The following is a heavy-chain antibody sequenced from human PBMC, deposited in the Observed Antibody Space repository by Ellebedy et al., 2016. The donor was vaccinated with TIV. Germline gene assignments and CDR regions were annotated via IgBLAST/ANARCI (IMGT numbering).Heavy chain of an antibody. CDR3: ASKGPGSSYKSLDA. V-gene: IGHV1-69*02. Sequence: AASVKVSCKASGGVFSNHHITWARQAPGQGLEWMGSITPIFNGIINYAQKFQGRITITTAYLELNSLRSDDTAVYYCASKGPGSSYKSLDAWGQGTRVTVSS. J-gene: IGHJ5*02. CDR2: ITPIFNGII. CDR1: GGVFSNHH. D-gene: IGHD3-10*01.